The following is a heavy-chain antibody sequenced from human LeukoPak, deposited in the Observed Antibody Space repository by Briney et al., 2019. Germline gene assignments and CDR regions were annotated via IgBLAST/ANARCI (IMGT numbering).Heavy chain of an antibody. V-gene: IGHV3-30*04. J-gene: IGHJ6*03. D-gene: IGHD1-26*01. CDR1: GFTFSSYA. CDR2: ISYDGSKK. Sequence: GGSLRLSCAASGFTFSSYAMHWVRQAPGKGLGWVAVISYDGSKKYYADSVKGRFTISRDNSKNTQHLQMNSLRAEDTAVYYCARGPRVGAAGFVYYHYIDVWGKGTTVTVSS. CDR3: ARGPRVGAAGFVYYHYIDV.